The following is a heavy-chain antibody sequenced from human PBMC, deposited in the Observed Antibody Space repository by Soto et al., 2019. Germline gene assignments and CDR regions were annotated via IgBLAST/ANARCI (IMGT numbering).Heavy chain of an antibody. D-gene: IGHD3-10*01. CDR3: ASQTYYYGSGSQNWFDP. CDR2: IIPIFGTA. J-gene: IGHJ5*02. Sequence: QVQLVQSGAEVKKPGSSVKVSCKASGGTFSSYAISWVRQAPGQGLEWMGGIIPIFGTANYAQKFQGRVTITADESTSTAYMELSSLGSEDTAVYYCASQTYYYGSGSQNWFDPWGQGTLVTVSS. V-gene: IGHV1-69*01. CDR1: GGTFSSYA.